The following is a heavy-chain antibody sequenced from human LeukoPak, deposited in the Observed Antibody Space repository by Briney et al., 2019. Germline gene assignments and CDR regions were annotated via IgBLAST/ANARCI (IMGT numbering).Heavy chain of an antibody. CDR3: VKAIPPQTL. CDR1: GFTFSSYT. J-gene: IGHJ6*02. Sequence: PGGSLRLSCAASGFTFSSYTMSWVRQAPGKGLEWVSAISGSGGSTYYADSVQGRFTISRDNSKNTLYLQMSSLRAEDTAVYYCVKAIPPQTLWGQGTTVTVSS. V-gene: IGHV3-23*01. CDR2: ISGSGGST.